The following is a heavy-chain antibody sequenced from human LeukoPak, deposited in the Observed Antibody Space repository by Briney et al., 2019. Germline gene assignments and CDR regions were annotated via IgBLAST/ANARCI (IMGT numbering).Heavy chain of an antibody. CDR2: FDLVHGDT. CDR3: TAGRAYSLLDF. J-gene: IGHJ4*02. Sequence: ASVKVSCKVSGYRFTELSRHWVRHAPGKGLEWLGGFDLVHGDTIYAQKFQGRVTMTEDTSTDTSYMELGSLGSEATAVYFCTAGRAYSLLDFWGQGTLV. D-gene: IGHD5-18*01. CDR1: GYRFTELS. V-gene: IGHV1-24*01.